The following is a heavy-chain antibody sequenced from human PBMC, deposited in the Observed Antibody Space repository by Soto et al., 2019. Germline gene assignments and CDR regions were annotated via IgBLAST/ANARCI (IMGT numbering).Heavy chain of an antibody. CDR3: ARPRGQLDAFDI. D-gene: IGHD6-6*01. V-gene: IGHV3-21*01. CDR2: ISSSSSYI. J-gene: IGHJ3*02. Sequence: EVQLVESGGGLVKPGGSLRLSCAASGFTFSSYSMNWVRQAPGKGLEWVSSISSSSSYIYYADSVKGRFTISRDNAKNSLYLQMNSLRAEDTAVYYCARPRGQLDAFDIWGQGTMVTVSS. CDR1: GFTFSSYS.